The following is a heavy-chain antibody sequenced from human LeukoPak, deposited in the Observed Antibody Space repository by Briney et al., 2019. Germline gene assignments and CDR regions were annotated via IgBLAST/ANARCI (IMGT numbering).Heavy chain of an antibody. CDR2: ISSSSSYI. D-gene: IGHD2-15*01. CDR1: GFTFSSYS. V-gene: IGHV3-21*01. CDR3: ARDSLGYCSGGTCYSPYYYYYYGVDV. Sequence: TGGSLRLSCAASGFTFSSYSMNWVRQAPGKGLEWVSSISSSSSYIYYEDSVKGRFTISRDNAKNSLYLQMNSLGAEDSAVYYCARDSLGYCSGGTCYSPYYYYYYGVDVWGQGTTVTVSS. J-gene: IGHJ6*02.